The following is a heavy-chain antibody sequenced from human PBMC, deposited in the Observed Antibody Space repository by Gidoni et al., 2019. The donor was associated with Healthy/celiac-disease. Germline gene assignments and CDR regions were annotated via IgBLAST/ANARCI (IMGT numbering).Heavy chain of an antibody. V-gene: IGHV3-21*01. D-gene: IGHD3-10*01. CDR1: GLTFSSYS. CDR3: ARDGSGSYYGSESPYYYGMDV. J-gene: IGHJ6*02. CDR2: ISSISSYI. Sequence: EVQLVESGGGLVKPGGSLRLSCAASGLTFSSYSMNGVRQAPGKGLEWFSSISSISSYIYYADSVKGRFTISRDNAKNSLYLQMNSLRAEDTAVYYCARDGSGSYYGSESPYYYGMDVWGQGTTVTVSS.